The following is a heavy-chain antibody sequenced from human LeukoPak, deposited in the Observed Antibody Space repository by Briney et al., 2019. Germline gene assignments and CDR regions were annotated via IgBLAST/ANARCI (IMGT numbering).Heavy chain of an antibody. CDR2: INHSGST. D-gene: IGHD6-13*01. J-gene: IGHJ4*02. CDR1: GGSFSGYY. Sequence: SETLSLTCAVYGGSFSGYYWSWIRQPPGKGLEWIGEINHSGSTNYNPSLKSRVTISVDTSKNQFSLKLSSVTAADTAVYYCARDRIAAAGFDYWGQGTLVTVSS. CDR3: ARDRIAAAGFDY. V-gene: IGHV4-34*01.